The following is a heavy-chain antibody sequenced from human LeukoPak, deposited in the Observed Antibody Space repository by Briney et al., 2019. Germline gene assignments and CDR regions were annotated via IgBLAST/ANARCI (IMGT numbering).Heavy chain of an antibody. Sequence: GGSLRLSCAASGFTFSSYDMHWVRQATGKGLEWVPAIGPAGDTYYPGSVKGRFTISRENAKNSLYLQMNSLRAGDTAVYYCARAVSSGWYGDWGQGTLVTVSS. V-gene: IGHV3-13*01. CDR1: GFTFSSYD. D-gene: IGHD6-19*01. CDR3: ARAVSSGWYGD. J-gene: IGHJ4*02. CDR2: IGPAGDT.